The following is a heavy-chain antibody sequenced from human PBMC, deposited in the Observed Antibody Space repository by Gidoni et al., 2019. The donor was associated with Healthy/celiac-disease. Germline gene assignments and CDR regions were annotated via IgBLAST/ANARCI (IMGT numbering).Heavy chain of an antibody. J-gene: IGHJ6*03. CDR2: ISSSSSYI. CDR3: ARVRRYCSGGSCYTSNYYYYMDV. CDR1: GFTFSSYS. D-gene: IGHD2-15*01. V-gene: IGHV3-21*01. Sequence: EVQLVESGGGLVKPGGSLRLSCAASGFTFSSYSMNWVRQAPGKGLEWVSSISSSSSYIYYADSVKGRFTISRDNAKNSLYLQMNSLRAEDTAVYYCARVRRYCSGGSCYTSNYYYYMDVWGKGTTVTVSS.